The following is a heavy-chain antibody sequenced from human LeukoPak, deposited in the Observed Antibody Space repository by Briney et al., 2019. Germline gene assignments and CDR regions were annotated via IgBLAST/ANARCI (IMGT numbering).Heavy chain of an antibody. CDR1: GGSIGSSSYY. J-gene: IGHJ4*02. CDR3: ARVHTSMGAYFDY. D-gene: IGHD5-18*01. Sequence: PSETLSLTCTVSGGSIGSSSYYWGWIRQPPGEGLEWIGSIYYSGRTYCNPSLRSRVTISVDTSKNQFSLKLSSVTAADTAVYYCARVHTSMGAYFDYWGQGTLVTVSS. CDR2: IYYSGRT. V-gene: IGHV4-39*01.